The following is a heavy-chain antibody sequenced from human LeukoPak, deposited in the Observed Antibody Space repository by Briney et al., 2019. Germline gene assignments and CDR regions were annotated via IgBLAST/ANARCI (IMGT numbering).Heavy chain of an antibody. D-gene: IGHD3-22*01. J-gene: IGHJ4*02. CDR1: GFTFSSCA. Sequence: GGSLRLSCAASGFTFSSCAMSWVRQAPGKGLEWVSTIIDSGNSIYYADSAEGRFTISRDNSKNTLYLQMNSLRAEDTAVYYCATHYYDSSGYYSPDYWGQGTLVTVSS. CDR2: IIDSGNSI. CDR3: ATHYYDSSGYYSPDY. V-gene: IGHV3-23*01.